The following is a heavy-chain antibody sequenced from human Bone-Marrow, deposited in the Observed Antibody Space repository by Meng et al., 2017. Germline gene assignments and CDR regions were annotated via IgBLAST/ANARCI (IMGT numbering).Heavy chain of an antibody. D-gene: IGHD5-24*01. CDR3: ARDRRDGYKIGGLDY. Sequence: LGEHVGGVVYPGSSLVRSCGWYGFTFSSYGMHWVRQAQGKVLEWVAVKWYDGSNKYYADSVKGRFTISRDNSKNTLYLQMNSLRAEDTAVYYCARDRRDGYKIGGLDYWGQGTLVTVSS. V-gene: IGHV3-33*01. CDR2: KWYDGSNK. J-gene: IGHJ4*02. CDR1: GFTFSSYG.